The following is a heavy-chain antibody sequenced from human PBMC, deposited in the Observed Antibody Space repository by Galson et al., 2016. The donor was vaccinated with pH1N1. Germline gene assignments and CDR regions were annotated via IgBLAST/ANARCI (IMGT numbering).Heavy chain of an antibody. CDR3: VKEPFSTVLYGFDD. J-gene: IGHJ3*01. Sequence: SLRLSCAASGFNFGNYAMDWVRQPPGKGLEWVSGITGSGGRTDYGVSVKGRFSVSRDNSKNTLFLQLTSLRVDDTAVYYCVKEPFSTVLYGFDDWGQGTLLTVSS. D-gene: IGHD5/OR15-5a*01. CDR1: GFNFGNYA. CDR2: ITGSGGRT. V-gene: IGHV3-23*01.